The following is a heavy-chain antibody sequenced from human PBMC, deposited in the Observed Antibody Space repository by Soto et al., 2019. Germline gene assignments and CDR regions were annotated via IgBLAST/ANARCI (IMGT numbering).Heavy chain of an antibody. Sequence: HPGGSLRLSCSASGFTFTTYAMTWVRKAPGRGLEWVSCVSGSDVSTFYADSVRGRFTISRDKSKNALYLQMNSLRAEDTAIYYCAXENLEGSGWPRRGVFGSWGQGTLVTVSS. CDR1: GFTFTTYA. CDR2: VSGSDVST. CDR3: AXENLEGSGWPRRGVFGS. J-gene: IGHJ4*02. D-gene: IGHD6-19*01. V-gene: IGHV3-23*01.